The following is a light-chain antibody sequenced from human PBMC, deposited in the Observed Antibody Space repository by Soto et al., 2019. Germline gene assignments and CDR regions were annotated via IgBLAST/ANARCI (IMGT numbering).Light chain of an antibody. J-gene: IGKJ1*01. CDR3: QNYYGAAWT. Sequence: DIQMTQSPSSLSASVGDRVTITCRASQGISTYLVWYQQKPGTVPKLLIFAASTLQSGIPCRFSGSGSGTDFTRNISSLQPEDVATYYCQNYYGAAWTFGQGTKVEIK. CDR2: AAS. V-gene: IGKV1-27*01. CDR1: QGISTY.